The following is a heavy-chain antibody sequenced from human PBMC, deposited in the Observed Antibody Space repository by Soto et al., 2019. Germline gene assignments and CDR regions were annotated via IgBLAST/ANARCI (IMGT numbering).Heavy chain of an antibody. CDR1: GGSISSGGYY. CDR3: ARDQPYCSSTSCGLDY. CDR2: IYYSGST. Sequence: SETLSLTCTVSGGSISSGGYYWSWIRQHPGKGLEWIGYIYYSGSTYYNPSLKSRVTISVDTSKNQFSLKLSSVTAADTAVYYCARDQPYCSSTSCGLDYWGQGTLVTVSS. V-gene: IGHV4-31*03. J-gene: IGHJ4*02. D-gene: IGHD2-2*01.